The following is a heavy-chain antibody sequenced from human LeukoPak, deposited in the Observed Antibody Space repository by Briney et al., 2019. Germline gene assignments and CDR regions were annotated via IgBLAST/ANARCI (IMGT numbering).Heavy chain of an antibody. V-gene: IGHV3-30*04. CDR1: GFTFSSYA. CDR2: ISYDGTNK. D-gene: IGHD6-19*01. CDR3: ARRSGVAVAGAFDY. Sequence: PGGSLRLSCAASGFTFSSYAMHWVRQAPGKGLERVTVISYDGTNKYYTDSVKGRFTISRDNSKNTLYLQMKSLRAEDTAVYFCARRSGVAVAGAFDYWGQGTLVTVSS. J-gene: IGHJ4*02.